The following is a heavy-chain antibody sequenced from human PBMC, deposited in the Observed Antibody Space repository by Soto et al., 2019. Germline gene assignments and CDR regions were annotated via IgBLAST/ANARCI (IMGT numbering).Heavy chain of an antibody. CDR2: IYAGDSEI. Sequence: GESLKISCKGSGYSFISYWIGWVRQMPGKGLELMGIIYAGDSEIRYSPSFQGQVTISVDRAMSTAYLQWRSPKASDTAMYYCSRHTSDRYGPDFWGQGTLVTAPQ. CDR1: GYSFISYW. CDR3: SRHTSDRYGPDF. V-gene: IGHV5-51*01. D-gene: IGHD3-22*01. J-gene: IGHJ4*02.